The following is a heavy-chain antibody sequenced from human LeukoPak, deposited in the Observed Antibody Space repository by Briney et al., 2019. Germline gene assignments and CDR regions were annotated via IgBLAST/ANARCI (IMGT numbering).Heavy chain of an antibody. CDR2: IYTSGST. Sequence: PSETLSLTCTVSGGSISSYYWSWIRQPAGKGLEWIGRIYTSGSTNYNPSLKSRVTMSVDTSKNQFSLKLSSVTAADTAVYYCAREKSEWDLPDSYYYYYMDVWGKGTTVTVSS. V-gene: IGHV4-4*07. CDR3: AREKSEWDLPDSYYYYYMDV. CDR1: GGSISSYY. D-gene: IGHD1-26*01. J-gene: IGHJ6*03.